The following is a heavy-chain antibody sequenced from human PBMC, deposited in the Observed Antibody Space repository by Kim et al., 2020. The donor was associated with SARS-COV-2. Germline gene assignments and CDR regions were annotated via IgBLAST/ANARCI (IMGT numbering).Heavy chain of an antibody. J-gene: IGHJ6*02. D-gene: IGHD5-18*01. CDR2: IIPIFGTA. CDR3: ARDRRRDGDSYGFYYYYGMDV. V-gene: IGHV1-69*13. Sequence: SVKVSCKASGGTFSSYAISWVRQAPGQGLEWMGGIIPIFGTANYAQKFQGRVTITADESTSTAYMELSSLRSEDTAVYYCARDRRRDGDSYGFYYYYGMDVWGQGTTVTVSS. CDR1: GGTFSSYA.